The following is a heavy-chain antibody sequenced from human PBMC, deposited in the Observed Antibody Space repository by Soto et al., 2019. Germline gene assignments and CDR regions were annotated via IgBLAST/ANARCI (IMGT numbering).Heavy chain of an antibody. J-gene: IGHJ3*02. CDR2: INAGNGNT. D-gene: IGHD1-26*01. Sequence: GASVKVSCKASGYTLTSYAMHWVRQAPGQRRGWMGWINAGNGNTKYSQKFQGRVTITRDTSASTAYMELSSLRYEDTAVYYCARGGSYYGNAFDIWGQGTMVTVSS. V-gene: IGHV1-3*01. CDR3: ARGGSYYGNAFDI. CDR1: GYTLTSYA.